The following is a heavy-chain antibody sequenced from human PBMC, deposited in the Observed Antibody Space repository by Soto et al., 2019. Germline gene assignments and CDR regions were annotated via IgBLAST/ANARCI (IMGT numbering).Heavy chain of an antibody. V-gene: IGHV5-10-1*01. CDR3: ARLAPGSFPVEFY. D-gene: IGHD1-26*01. CDR1: GYSFTSYL. J-gene: IGHJ4*02. CDR2: IDPSDSYT. Sequence: GESLKISCKGSGYSFTSYLISWVRQMPGKGLEWMGRIDPSDSYTNYSPSFQGHVTISADKSISTAYLQWSSLKASDTAMYYCARLAPGSFPVEFYWGQGTLVTVSS.